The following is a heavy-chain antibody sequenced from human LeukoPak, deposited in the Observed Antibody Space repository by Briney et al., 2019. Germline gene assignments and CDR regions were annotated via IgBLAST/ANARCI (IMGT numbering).Heavy chain of an antibody. CDR3: AGGGDKAKTGY. V-gene: IGHV4-59*02. D-gene: IGHD2-15*01. CDR1: GRSVTSYY. J-gene: IGHJ4*02. Sequence: SDTLSLTCTLSGRSVTSYYWSWIRQPPGKGLEWIGYIYYDGGTNYNPSLKSRITISLETSKNQFSLRLSSVTAADTAVYYCAGGGDKAKTGYWGQGTLVTASS. CDR2: IYYDGGT.